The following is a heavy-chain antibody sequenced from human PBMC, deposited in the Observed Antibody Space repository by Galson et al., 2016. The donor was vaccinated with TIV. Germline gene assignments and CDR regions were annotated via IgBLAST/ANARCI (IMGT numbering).Heavy chain of an antibody. CDR3: ARDMGGYFQRHKFDY. CDR1: GITFSMYA. Sequence: SLRLSCAASGITFSMYALHWVRQAPGKGLEWVALISYDGSNKDYADSVKGRFTISRDNSKNTLYLHMSSLRGEDTAVYYCARDMGGYFQRHKFDYWGQGTLVTVSS. J-gene: IGHJ4*02. D-gene: IGHD1-26*01. V-gene: IGHV3-30*04. CDR2: ISYDGSNK.